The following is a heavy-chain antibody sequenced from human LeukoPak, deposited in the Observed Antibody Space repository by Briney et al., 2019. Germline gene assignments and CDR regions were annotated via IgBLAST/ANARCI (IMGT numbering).Heavy chain of an antibody. Sequence: GGSLRLSCAASGFTFSTYAMSWVRQAPGKGLEWLSTIGGGGRDTFYADSVKGRFTISRDNSKNTLYLQMNSLRAEDTAVYYCANRVYSYADPFDYWGQGTLVTVSS. CDR1: GFTFSTYA. CDR2: IGGGGRDT. CDR3: ANRVYSYADPFDY. D-gene: IGHD5-18*01. J-gene: IGHJ4*02. V-gene: IGHV3-23*01.